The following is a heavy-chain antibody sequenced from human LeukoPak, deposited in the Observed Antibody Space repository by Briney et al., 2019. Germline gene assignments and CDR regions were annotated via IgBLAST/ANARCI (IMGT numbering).Heavy chain of an antibody. Sequence: PGGSLRLSCAASGFTFSSYSMNWVRQAPGKGLEWVSYISSSSSTIYYADSVKGRFTISRDNAKNSLYLQMNSLRAEDTAVYYCARDKELNRHWFDPWGQGTLVTVSS. V-gene: IGHV3-48*01. CDR2: ISSSSSTI. CDR3: ARDKELNRHWFDP. J-gene: IGHJ5*02. CDR1: GFTFSSYS. D-gene: IGHD1-26*01.